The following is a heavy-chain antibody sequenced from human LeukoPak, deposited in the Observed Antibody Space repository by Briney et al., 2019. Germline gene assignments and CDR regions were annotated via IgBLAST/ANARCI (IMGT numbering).Heavy chain of an antibody. CDR3: ARDVYSSGWYKQDY. Sequence: GGSLRLSCXXSXFTFSSYWMSWVRQAPGKGLEWVANIKQDGSEKYYVDSVKGRFTISRDNAKNSLYLQMNSLRAENTAVYYCARDVYSSGWYKQDYWGQGTLVTVSS. J-gene: IGHJ4*02. D-gene: IGHD6-19*01. CDR1: XFTFSSYW. CDR2: IKQDGSEK. V-gene: IGHV3-7*01.